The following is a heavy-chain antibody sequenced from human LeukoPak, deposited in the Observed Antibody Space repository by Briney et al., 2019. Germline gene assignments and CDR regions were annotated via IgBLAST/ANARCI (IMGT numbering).Heavy chain of an antibody. CDR1: GFTFSSYA. Sequence: SGGSLRLSCAASGFTFSSYAMSWVRQAPGKGLEWVSAISGSGGSTYYADSVKGRFTISRDNSKNTLYLQVNTLRPEDTAVYYCARDLGGLGSYRPLWGQGTLVTVSS. J-gene: IGHJ4*02. D-gene: IGHD3-10*01. CDR3: ARDLGGLGSYRPL. V-gene: IGHV3-23*01. CDR2: ISGSGGST.